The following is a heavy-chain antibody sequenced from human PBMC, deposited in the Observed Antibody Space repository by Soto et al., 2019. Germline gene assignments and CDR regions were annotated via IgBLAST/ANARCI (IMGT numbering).Heavy chain of an antibody. Sequence: QVQLVQSGAEGKKPGSSVKVSCKASGGTFSSYAISWVRQAPGQGLEWMGGIIPIFGTANYAQKFQGRVTITADESTSTAYMELSSLRSEDTAVYYCARDVGCSSTSCYKGGYWFDPWGQGTLVTVSS. D-gene: IGHD2-2*02. CDR3: ARDVGCSSTSCYKGGYWFDP. CDR2: IIPIFGTA. V-gene: IGHV1-69*01. CDR1: GGTFSSYA. J-gene: IGHJ5*02.